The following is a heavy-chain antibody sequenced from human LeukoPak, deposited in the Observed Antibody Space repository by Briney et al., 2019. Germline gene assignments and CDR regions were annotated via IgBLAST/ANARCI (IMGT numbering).Heavy chain of an antibody. CDR2: MNPNSGNT. Sequence: ASVTVSCKASGYTFTSYDINWVRQATGQGLEWMGWMNPNSGNTGYAQKFQGRVTMTRNTSISTAYMELSSLRSEDTAVYYCARGGDSSGYYNWFDPWGQGTLVTVSS. V-gene: IGHV1-8*01. CDR1: GYTFTSYD. D-gene: IGHD3-22*01. CDR3: ARGGDSSGYYNWFDP. J-gene: IGHJ5*02.